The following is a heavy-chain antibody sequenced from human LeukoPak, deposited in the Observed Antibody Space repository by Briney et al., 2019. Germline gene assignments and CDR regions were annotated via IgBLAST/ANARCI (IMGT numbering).Heavy chain of an antibody. Sequence: SETLSLTCTVSGGSISSSSYYWGWIRQPPGEGLEWIGSIYYSGSTYYNPSLKSRVTISVDTSKNQFSLKLSSVTAADTAVYYCARNDWGTLYWGQGTLVTVSS. CDR2: IYYSGST. D-gene: IGHD7-27*01. CDR1: GGSISSSSYY. J-gene: IGHJ4*02. V-gene: IGHV4-39*01. CDR3: ARNDWGTLY.